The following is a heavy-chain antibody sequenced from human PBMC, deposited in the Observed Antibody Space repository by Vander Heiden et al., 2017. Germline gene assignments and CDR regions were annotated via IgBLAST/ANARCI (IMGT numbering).Heavy chain of an antibody. J-gene: IGHJ4*02. CDR1: GFTVSSNY. CDR2: IYRDGTT. Sequence: EVQLVQSGGGLDQPGGSLRLSCVVSGFTVSSNYMTWIRQAPGKGLEWVSVIYRDGTTYYADSVKGRFTTSRDNSKNTLFLQMDSLRAEDTALYYCASGATQWTFWGQGTLLTVSS. D-gene: IGHD5-12*01. CDR3: ASGATQWTF. V-gene: IGHV3-53*01.